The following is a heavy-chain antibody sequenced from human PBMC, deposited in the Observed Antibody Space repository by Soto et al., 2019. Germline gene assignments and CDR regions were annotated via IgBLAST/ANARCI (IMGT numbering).Heavy chain of an antibody. V-gene: IGHV1-69*13. CDR1: GGTFSSYA. Sequence: SVKVSCKASGGTFSSYAISWVRQAPGQGLEWMGGIIPIFGTANYAQKFQGRVTITADESTSTAYMELSSLRSEDTAVYYCARILDYSTRRYYFDYWGQGTLVTVSS. CDR2: IIPIFGTA. D-gene: IGHD4-4*01. CDR3: ARILDYSTRRYYFDY. J-gene: IGHJ4*02.